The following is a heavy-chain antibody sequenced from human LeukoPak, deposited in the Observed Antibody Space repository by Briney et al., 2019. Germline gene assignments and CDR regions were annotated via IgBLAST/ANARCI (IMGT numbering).Heavy chain of an antibody. CDR1: GFTSSHFD. J-gene: IGHJ4*02. D-gene: IGHD6-19*01. V-gene: IGHV3-30*02. CDR3: AKESGSGRSIDS. Sequence: GGSLRLSCAASGFTSSHFDMHWVCQAPGKGLEWVAFIRYDGRIKYYTNSVKGRFTISRGNSMNSLDLQMNVLRPEDTGLYYCAKESGSGRSIDSWGQGILVTVSS. CDR2: IRYDGRIK.